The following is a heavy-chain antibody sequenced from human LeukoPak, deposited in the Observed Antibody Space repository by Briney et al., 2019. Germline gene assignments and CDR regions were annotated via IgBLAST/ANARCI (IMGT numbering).Heavy chain of an antibody. D-gene: IGHD2-2*01. CDR2: IGGSGGST. J-gene: IGHJ4*02. Sequence: GGSLRLSCRTSGFTFSSYAMSWVRQAPGKGLEWVSAIGGSGGSTNSADSVKGRFTISRDNSKNILYLQMNSLRAEDTAIYYCAKTNLIVVPSTIRRGGFFDYWGQGTLVTVSS. V-gene: IGHV3-23*01. CDR1: GFTFSSYA. CDR3: AKTNLIVVPSTIRRGGFFDY.